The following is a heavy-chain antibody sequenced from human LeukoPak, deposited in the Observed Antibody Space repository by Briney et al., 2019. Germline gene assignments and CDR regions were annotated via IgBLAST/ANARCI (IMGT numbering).Heavy chain of an antibody. V-gene: IGHV3-20*01. D-gene: IGHD3-10*01. CDR2: INWNGGST. J-gene: IGHJ4*02. Sequence: GGSLRLSCAASGFTFSSYSMNWVRQAPGKGLEWVSGINWNGGSTGYADSVKGRFTISRDNAKNSLYLQMNSLRAEDTALYHCARGDGSGIPFDYWGQGTLVTVSS. CDR3: ARGDGSGIPFDY. CDR1: GFTFSSYS.